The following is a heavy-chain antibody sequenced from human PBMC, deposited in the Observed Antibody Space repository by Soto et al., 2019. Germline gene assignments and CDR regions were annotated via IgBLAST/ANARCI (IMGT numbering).Heavy chain of an antibody. CDR1: GYTFTSYG. D-gene: IGHD6-13*01. CDR2: ISAYNGNT. V-gene: IGHV1-18*01. Sequence: RASVKVSCKASGYTFTSYGISWVRQAPGQGLEWMGWISAYNGNTNYAQKLQGRVTMTTDTSTSTAYMELRSLRSDDTAVYYCARGGIAAAENYYYGMDVWGQGTTVTVSS. J-gene: IGHJ6*02. CDR3: ARGGIAAAENYYYGMDV.